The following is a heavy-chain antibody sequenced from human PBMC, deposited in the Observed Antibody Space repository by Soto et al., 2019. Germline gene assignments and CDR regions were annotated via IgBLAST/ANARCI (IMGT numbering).Heavy chain of an antibody. V-gene: IGHV1-46*03. Sequence: VQLVQSGAEMKKPGASVKVSCKASGYTLTSYYLHWVRQAPGQGLEWMGIINPGGGTPTYAQKFQGRVTMTGDTSTNTVEMDLSSLRSEDTAMYYCARVGATVDDSWSGHLYWGQGTPVTVSS. CDR2: INPGGGTP. CDR3: ARVGATVDDSWSGHLY. D-gene: IGHD3-3*01. CDR1: GYTLTSYY. J-gene: IGHJ4*02.